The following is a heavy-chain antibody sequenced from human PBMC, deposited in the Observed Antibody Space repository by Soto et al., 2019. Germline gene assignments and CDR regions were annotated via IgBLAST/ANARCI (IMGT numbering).Heavy chain of an antibody. CDR1: GGTFSSYA. J-gene: IGHJ4*02. V-gene: IGHV1-69*13. D-gene: IGHD7-27*01. CDR3: ARITGDPSPFDY. CDR2: IIPIFGTA. Sequence: SVKVSCKASGGTFSSYAISWVRQAPGQGLEWMGGIIPIFGTANYAQKFQGRVTITADESTSTAYMELSSLRSEDTAVYYCARITGDPSPFDYWGQGTLVTVSS.